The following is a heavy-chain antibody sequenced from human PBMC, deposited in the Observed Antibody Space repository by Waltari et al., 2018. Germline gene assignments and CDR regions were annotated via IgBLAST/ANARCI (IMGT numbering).Heavy chain of an antibody. CDR3: ARAPTTVTGGFDY. CDR2: IYYSGST. D-gene: IGHD4-17*01. V-gene: IGHV4-59*11. J-gene: IGHJ4*02. CDR1: GCSLRIHY. Sequence: QVQLQESGPGLVKPSETLSLPCTVSGCSLRIHYRSWIRQPPGKGLEWIGYIYYSGSTNYNPSLKSRVTISVDTSKNQFSLKLSSVTAADTAVYYCARAPTTVTGGFDYWGQGTLVTVSS.